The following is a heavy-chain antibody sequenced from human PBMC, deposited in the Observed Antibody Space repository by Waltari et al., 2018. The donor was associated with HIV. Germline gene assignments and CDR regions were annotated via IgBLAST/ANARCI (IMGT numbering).Heavy chain of an antibody. Sequence: QVQLQESGPGLAKSSETLSLTCTVSGGSVSSGTYYWSWIRQPPGKGLEWSGYIYNSWNTNHTPSLNSRVTISVDTSKNQFSLRLSSVTAADTAVYYCARRGTGGRAFDIWGQGTMVTVSS. V-gene: IGHV4-61*01. CDR1: GGSVSSGTYY. CDR2: IYNSWNT. CDR3: ARRGTGGRAFDI. J-gene: IGHJ3*02. D-gene: IGHD7-27*01.